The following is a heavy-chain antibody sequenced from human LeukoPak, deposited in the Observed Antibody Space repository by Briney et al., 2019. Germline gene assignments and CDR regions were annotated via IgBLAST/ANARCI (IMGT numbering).Heavy chain of an antibody. CDR3: ARVYSSYFFDY. CDR1: GFTFGSYG. D-gene: IGHD2-15*01. J-gene: IGHJ4*02. Sequence: PGGSLRLSCATSGFTFGSYGMHWVRQAPGKGLQWVTFISYDRSEEYYADSVKGRFTISRDNSRGTLYLQMNSLTPEDTAVYYCARVYSSYFFDYWGQGTLVTVSS. CDR2: ISYDRSEE. V-gene: IGHV3-30*03.